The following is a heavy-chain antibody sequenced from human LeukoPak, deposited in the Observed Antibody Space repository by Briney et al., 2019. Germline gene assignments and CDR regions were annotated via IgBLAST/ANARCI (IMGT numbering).Heavy chain of an antibody. CDR1: GFTFSSYE. Sequence: GGSLRLSCAASGFTFSSYEMDWVRQAPGKGLEWVSHISSSGSTIYYADSVKGRFTISRDNAKNSLYLQMNSLRAEDTAVYYCARDNYDILTGYRWYFDLWGRGTLVTVSS. D-gene: IGHD3-9*01. CDR2: ISSSGSTI. V-gene: IGHV3-48*03. J-gene: IGHJ2*01. CDR3: ARDNYDILTGYRWYFDL.